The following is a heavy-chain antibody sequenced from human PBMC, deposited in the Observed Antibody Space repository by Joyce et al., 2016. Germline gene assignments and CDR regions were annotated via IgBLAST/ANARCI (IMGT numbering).Heavy chain of an antibody. CDR1: GYIFSNSG. CDR3: AGAGAPNIQYFHH. J-gene: IGHJ1*01. D-gene: IGHD2/OR15-2a*01. Sequence: QLVQSGAEVKKPGASVKVSCKASGYIFSNSGISWVRQAPGQGLEWMGWISAYNGDTNYAQDLQGRITMTADTSTSTAYMELRSLRSDDTAMYYCAGAGAPNIQYFHHWGQGTLVTVSS. CDR2: ISAYNGDT. V-gene: IGHV1-18*01.